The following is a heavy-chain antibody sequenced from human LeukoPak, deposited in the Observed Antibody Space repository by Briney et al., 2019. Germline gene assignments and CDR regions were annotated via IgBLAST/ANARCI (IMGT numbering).Heavy chain of an antibody. V-gene: IGHV3-23*01. CDR3: AKDPYTYCGGDCYDATFDY. D-gene: IGHD2-21*02. Sequence: GGSLRLSCAASGFTFSSYAMSWVRQAPGKGLEWVSAISGSGGSTYYADSVKGRFTISRDNSKNTLYLQMNSLRAEDTAVYYCAKDPYTYCGGDCYDATFDYWGQGTLVTVSS. CDR1: GFTFSSYA. CDR2: ISGSGGST. J-gene: IGHJ4*02.